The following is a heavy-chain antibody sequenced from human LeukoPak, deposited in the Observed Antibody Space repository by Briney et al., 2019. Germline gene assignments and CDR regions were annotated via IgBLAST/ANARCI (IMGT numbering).Heavy chain of an antibody. CDR2: IYSGGGT. D-gene: IGHD5-18*01. Sequence: GGSLRLSCTASGFSVSSNYMSWVRQAPGRGLEWVSTIYSGGGTYYADSVKGRFTISRDNSKNTLYLKMNSLRAEDTAVYYCARGEDTAKNVFDIWGQGTLVTVSS. CDR3: ARGEDTAKNVFDI. J-gene: IGHJ3*02. CDR1: GFSVSSNY. V-gene: IGHV3-53*01.